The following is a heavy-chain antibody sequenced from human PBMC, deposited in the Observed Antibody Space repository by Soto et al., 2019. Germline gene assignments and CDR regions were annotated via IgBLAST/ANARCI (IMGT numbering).Heavy chain of an antibody. D-gene: IGHD7-27*01. J-gene: IGHJ5*01. V-gene: IGHV4-30-4*01. Sequence: SETLSLTCSVSGDSITNLDYFWAWIRQPPGQALEYIGYIYKSATTYYNPSFESRVAISVDTSKSQFSLNVTSVTAADTAVYFCARGRYCLTGRCFPNWFDSWGQGALVTVSS. CDR3: ARGRYCLTGRCFPNWFDS. CDR2: IYKSATT. CDR1: GDSITNLDYF.